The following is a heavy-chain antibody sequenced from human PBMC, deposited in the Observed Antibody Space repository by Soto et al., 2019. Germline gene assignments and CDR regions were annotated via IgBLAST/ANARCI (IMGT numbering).Heavy chain of an antibody. J-gene: IGHJ5*02. CDR2: IYYSGST. D-gene: IGHD2-2*01. V-gene: IGHV4-59*01. Sequence: SETLSLTCTVSGGSISSYYWSWIRQPPGKGLEWIGYIYYSGSTNYNPSLKSRVTISVDTSKNQLSLKLSSVTAADTAVYYCARARQQVPAAMKSSSSGTDWFDPWGQGTLVTVSS. CDR3: ARARQQVPAAMKSSSSGTDWFDP. CDR1: GGSISSYY.